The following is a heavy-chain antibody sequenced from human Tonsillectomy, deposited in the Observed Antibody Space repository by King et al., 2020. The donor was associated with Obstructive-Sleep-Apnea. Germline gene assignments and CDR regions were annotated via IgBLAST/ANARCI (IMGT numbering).Heavy chain of an antibody. Sequence: VQLVESGGGLVQPGGSLRLSCAASGFTFSSYAMNWVRQAPGKGLEWVSGISGGGSGTYYADFVKGRFTISRDNSKNTLYLQMNSLGAEDTAVYYCARPPGYYYGSGCFDYWGQGTLVTVSS. J-gene: IGHJ4*02. V-gene: IGHV3-23*04. CDR1: GFTFSSYA. D-gene: IGHD3-10*01. CDR2: ISGGGSGT. CDR3: ARPPGYYYGSGCFDY.